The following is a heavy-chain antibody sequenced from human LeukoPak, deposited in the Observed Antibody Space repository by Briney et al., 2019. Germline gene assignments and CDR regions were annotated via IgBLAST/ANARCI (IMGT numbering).Heavy chain of an antibody. J-gene: IGHJ4*02. CDR1: GFTFNTFN. CDR3: ARGHYDVLAASYKWTPDY. CDR2: ITSGGDYI. Sequence: GGSLRLSCAASGFTFNTFNMNWVRQAPGKGLELVSSITSGGDYIYYADSVKGRFTTSRDNAKNSLSLQLSSLRVEDTAVYYCARGHYDVLAASYKWTPDYWGQGTLVTVSS. V-gene: IGHV3-21*01. D-gene: IGHD3-9*01.